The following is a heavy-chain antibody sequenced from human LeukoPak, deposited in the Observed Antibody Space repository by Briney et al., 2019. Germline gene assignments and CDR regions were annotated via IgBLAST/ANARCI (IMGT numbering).Heavy chain of an antibody. CDR1: GYSFSSYW. Sequence: GESLKISCKGSGYSFSSYWIGWVRQMPGKSLEWMGIIYPGDSDTRYSPSFQGQVTISADRSVSTAYLQWSSLKASDTAMYYCARQRYCSTTSCSFYFDYWGQGTLVTVSS. V-gene: IGHV5-51*01. J-gene: IGHJ4*02. D-gene: IGHD2-2*01. CDR3: ARQRYCSTTSCSFYFDY. CDR2: IYPGDSDT.